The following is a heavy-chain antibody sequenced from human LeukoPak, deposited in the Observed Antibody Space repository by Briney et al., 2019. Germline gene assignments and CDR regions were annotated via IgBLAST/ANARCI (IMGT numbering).Heavy chain of an antibody. D-gene: IGHD3-10*01. J-gene: IGHJ4*02. Sequence: QKFQGRVTMTADTSTNTVYMEVRSLRSDDTAVYYCARGEGTSFHFDFWGQGTLVTVSS. V-gene: IGHV1-18*01. CDR3: ARGEGTSFHFDF.